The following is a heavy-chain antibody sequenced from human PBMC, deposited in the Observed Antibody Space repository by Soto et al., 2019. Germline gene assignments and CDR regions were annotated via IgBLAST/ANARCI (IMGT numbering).Heavy chain of an antibody. J-gene: IGHJ4*02. V-gene: IGHV4-4*02. D-gene: IGHD6-25*01. CDR1: GGSISSSNW. CDR3: ARHHSSGWYLDY. CDR2: IYHSGST. Sequence: SETLSLTCAVSGGSISSSNWWSWVRQPPGKGLEWIGEIYHSGSTNYNPSLKSRVTISVDKSKNQFSLKLSSVTAADTAVYYYARHHSSGWYLDYWGQGTLVTVSS.